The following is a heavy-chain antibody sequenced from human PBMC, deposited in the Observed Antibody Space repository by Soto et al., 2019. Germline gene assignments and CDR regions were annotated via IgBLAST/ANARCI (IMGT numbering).Heavy chain of an antibody. CDR2: ISWNSGSI. CDR3: ARVWNDGRIDY. CDR1: GFTFDDYA. D-gene: IGHD1-1*01. V-gene: IGHV3-9*01. Sequence: EVQLVESGGGLVQPGRSLRLSCAASGFTFDDYAMHWVRQAPGKGLEWVSGISWNSGSIGYADSVKGRFTISRDNAKNSLYLQMNSLRAEDTAVYYCARVWNDGRIDYWGQGTLVTVSS. J-gene: IGHJ4*02.